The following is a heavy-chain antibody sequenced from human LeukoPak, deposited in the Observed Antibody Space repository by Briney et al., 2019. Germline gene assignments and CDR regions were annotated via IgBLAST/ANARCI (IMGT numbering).Heavy chain of an antibody. CDR2: ITGSGSST. D-gene: IGHD6-19*01. J-gene: IGHJ2*01. V-gene: IGHV3-23*01. CDR3: AKSMTLQWRGFFDL. CDR1: GFTFSSYA. Sequence: GGSLRLSCAASGFTFSSYAMSWVRQAPGKGLEWVSTITGSGSSTYYADSVKGRFTISRDKSMNTLFLQMSSLRADDTAIYYCAKSMTLQWRGFFDLWGRGTHVTVSS.